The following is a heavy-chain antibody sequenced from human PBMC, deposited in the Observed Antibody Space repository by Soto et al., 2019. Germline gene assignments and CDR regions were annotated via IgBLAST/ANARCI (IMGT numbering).Heavy chain of an antibody. V-gene: IGHV4-38-2*01. Sequence: SETLSLTCAVSGYSISSGYYWGWIRQPPGKGLEWIGSIYHSGSTYYNPSLKSRVTISVDTSKNQFSLKLSSVTAADTAVYYYPRGGGAGSWYGTGHHRFDPWGQGTPAPVSS. CDR1: GYSISSGYY. D-gene: IGHD6-13*01. CDR3: PRGGGAGSWYGTGHHRFDP. CDR2: IYHSGST. J-gene: IGHJ5*02.